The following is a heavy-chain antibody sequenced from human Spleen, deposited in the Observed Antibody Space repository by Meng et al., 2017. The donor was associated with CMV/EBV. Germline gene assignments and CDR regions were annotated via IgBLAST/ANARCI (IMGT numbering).Heavy chain of an antibody. D-gene: IGHD3-3*01. J-gene: IGHJ5*02. CDR1: GITFSSYW. Sequence: GGSLRLSCAASGITFSSYWMSWVRQAPGKGLEWVASIKQDGSEKDYVDSVKGRFTISRDNSKNTLYLQMNSLRAEDTAVYYCAKDVSLFGVVMPLFDPWGQGTLVTVSS. CDR2: IKQDGSEK. V-gene: IGHV3-7*03. CDR3: AKDVSLFGVVMPLFDP.